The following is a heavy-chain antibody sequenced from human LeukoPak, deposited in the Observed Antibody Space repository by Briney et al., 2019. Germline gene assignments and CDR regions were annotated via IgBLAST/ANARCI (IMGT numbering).Heavy chain of an antibody. J-gene: IGHJ4*02. Sequence: ASVKVSCKASGYTFTSYGISWVRQAPGQGLEWMGWISAYNGNTNYAQKLQGRVTMTTDTSTSTAYMEPRSLRSDDTAVYYCARAPAYYYDSSGYMDYWGQGTLVTVSS. V-gene: IGHV1-18*01. D-gene: IGHD3-22*01. CDR1: GYTFTSYG. CDR3: ARAPAYYYDSSGYMDY. CDR2: ISAYNGNT.